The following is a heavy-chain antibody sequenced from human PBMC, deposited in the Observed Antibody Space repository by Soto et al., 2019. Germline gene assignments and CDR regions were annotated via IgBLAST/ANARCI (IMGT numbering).Heavy chain of an antibody. D-gene: IGHD6-13*01. Sequence: KPSETLSLTCTVSGGSISSYYWSWIRQPPGKGLEWIGYIYYSGSTNYNPSLKSRVTISVDTSKNQFSLKLSSVTAADTAVYYCARDRERIAAAGPSDYYGMDVWGQGTTVTVSS. CDR1: GGSISSYY. V-gene: IGHV4-59*01. J-gene: IGHJ6*02. CDR2: IYYSGST. CDR3: ARDRERIAAAGPSDYYGMDV.